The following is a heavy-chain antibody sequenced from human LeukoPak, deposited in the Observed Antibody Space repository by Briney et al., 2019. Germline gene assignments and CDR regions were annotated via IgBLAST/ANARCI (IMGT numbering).Heavy chain of an antibody. Sequence: GGSLRLSCAASGFTFSDYYMSWIRQAPGKGLEWVSYISSSGSTIYYADSVKGQFTISRDNAKNSLYLQMNSLRAEDTAVYYCARGAYSGYSYGYFDYWGQGTLVTVSS. V-gene: IGHV3-11*04. D-gene: IGHD5-18*01. CDR2: ISSSGSTI. CDR3: ARGAYSGYSYGYFDY. CDR1: GFTFSDYY. J-gene: IGHJ4*02.